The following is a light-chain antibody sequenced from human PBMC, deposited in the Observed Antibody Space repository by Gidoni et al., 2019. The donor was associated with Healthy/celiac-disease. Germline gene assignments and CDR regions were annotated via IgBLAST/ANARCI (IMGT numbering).Light chain of an antibody. V-gene: IGKV1-33*01. CDR3: QQYDNLPFT. J-gene: IGKJ3*01. CDR2: DAS. CDR1: QDISNY. Sequence: DIRITQSPSSLSASVGDSVTITCQASQDISNYLDWYQQKPGKAPKLLIYDASNLETGVPSRFSGSGSGTDFTFTISSLQPEDIATYYCQQYDNLPFTFGPGTKVEIK.